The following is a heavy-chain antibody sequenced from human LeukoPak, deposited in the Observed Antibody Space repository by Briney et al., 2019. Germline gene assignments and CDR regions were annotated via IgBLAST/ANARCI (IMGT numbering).Heavy chain of an antibody. CDR2: IRYDGSNK. D-gene: IGHD3-10*01. J-gene: IGHJ4*02. V-gene: IGHV3-30*02. CDR3: ARVSRGSGIAGD. Sequence: GGSLRLSCAASGFTFSSYGMFWVRQAPGKGLEWVAFIRYDGSNKYYADSVKGRFTISRDNAKNTLYLQMNSLGAEDTAFYYCARVSRGSGIAGDWGQGTLVTVSS. CDR1: GFTFSSYG.